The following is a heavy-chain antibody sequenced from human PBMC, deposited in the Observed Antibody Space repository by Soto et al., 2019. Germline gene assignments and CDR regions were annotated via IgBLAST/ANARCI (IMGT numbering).Heavy chain of an antibody. D-gene: IGHD4-17*01. J-gene: IGHJ4*02. CDR2: IYWDDDK. Sequence: QITLKESGPTLVKPTQTLTLTCTFSGFSLSTSGVGVGWIRQPPGKALEWLALIYWDDDKRYSPSLKSRLTLTKDTSKSQVVLTMTNMDPVDTATYYCAHRSLGDYYDYWGQGTLVTVSS. CDR1: GFSLSTSGVG. V-gene: IGHV2-5*02. CDR3: AHRSLGDYYDY.